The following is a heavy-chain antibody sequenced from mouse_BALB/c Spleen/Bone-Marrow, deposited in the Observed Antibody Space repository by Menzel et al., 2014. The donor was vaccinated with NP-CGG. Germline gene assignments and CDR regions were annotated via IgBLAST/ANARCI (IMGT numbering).Heavy chain of an antibody. J-gene: IGHJ2*01. CDR2: IDPSDSET. Sequence: VQLQQSGAELVKPGAPVKLSCKASGYTFTRYWMNWVKQRPGRGLEWIGRIDPSDSETHYNQKFKDKATLTVDKSSSTAHIQLSSLTSEDSAVYYCARDGNYYFDYWGQGTTLTVSS. D-gene: IGHD2-1*01. CDR3: ARDGNYYFDY. V-gene: IGHV1-69*02. CDR1: GYTFTRYW.